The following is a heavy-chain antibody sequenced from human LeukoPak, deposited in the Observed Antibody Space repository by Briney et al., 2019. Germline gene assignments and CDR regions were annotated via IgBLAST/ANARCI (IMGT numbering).Heavy chain of an antibody. J-gene: IGHJ4*02. CDR2: INPITGRT. D-gene: IGHD1-26*01. V-gene: IGHV1-46*01. Sequence: GASVKVSCKASGYTFTDYYMHWVRQAPGQGFEWTGIINPITGRTSYAQEFQGRVTMTRDTSTSTFYMALSSLRSEDTAVYYCARPSGVGATLYYFDQWGQGTLVTVSS. CDR3: ARPSGVGATLYYFDQ. CDR1: GYTFTDYY.